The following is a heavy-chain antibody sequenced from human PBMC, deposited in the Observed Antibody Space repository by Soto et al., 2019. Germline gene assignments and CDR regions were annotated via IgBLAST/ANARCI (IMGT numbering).Heavy chain of an antibody. CDR3: ARVGSSGWSPDY. V-gene: IGHV4-59*11. J-gene: IGHJ4*02. CDR1: GGSISGHY. CDR2: IFYSGST. Sequence: ETLSHTCRVSGGSISGHYWIWIRQSPGKRLEWIGYIFYSGSTNYNPSLKSRVTLSVDTSKNQFSLRLTSVTAADTAVYYCARVGSSGWSPDYWGQGTLVTVSS. D-gene: IGHD6-19*01.